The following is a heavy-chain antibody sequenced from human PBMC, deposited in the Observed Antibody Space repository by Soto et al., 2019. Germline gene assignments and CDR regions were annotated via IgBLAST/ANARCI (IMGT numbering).Heavy chain of an antibody. CDR2: IYYTGST. Sequence: SETLSLTCTVSGGSVNTAPYHWSWIRQYPRNGLEWIGNIYYTGSTNNNPSFESRVAISLDTANNQFSLRLTALTAADTAVYYCARVHVMVVAGSTFDYWGHGTLVTVSS. CDR3: ARVHVMVVAGSTFDY. J-gene: IGHJ4*01. V-gene: IGHV4-61*01. CDR1: GGSVNTAPYH. D-gene: IGHD6-19*01.